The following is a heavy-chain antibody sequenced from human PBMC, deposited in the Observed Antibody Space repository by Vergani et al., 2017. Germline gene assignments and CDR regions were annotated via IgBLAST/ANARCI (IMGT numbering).Heavy chain of an antibody. V-gene: IGHV4-59*01. CDR2: IYYSGST. Sequence: QVQLQESGPGLVKPSETLSLTSTVPGGSISSYYWSWIRQPPGKGLEWIRYIYYSGSTNYNPSLKSRVTISVDTSKNQFSLKLSSVTAADTAVYYCARVDYDSSGYYYHYGMDVWGQGTTVTVSS. CDR3: ARVDYDSSGYYYHYGMDV. J-gene: IGHJ6*02. CDR1: GGSISSYY. D-gene: IGHD3-22*01.